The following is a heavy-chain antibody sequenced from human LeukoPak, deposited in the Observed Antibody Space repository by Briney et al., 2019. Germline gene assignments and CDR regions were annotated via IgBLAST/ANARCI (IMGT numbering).Heavy chain of an antibody. D-gene: IGHD3-16*01. CDR2: TYYRSKWYS. Sequence: SQTLSLTCAISGDSVSSNSGAWNWIRQSPSRGLEWLGRTYYRSKWYSHYTVSVKSRITINPDTSENQFSLQLNSVTPEDTAVYYCARGNDGYIDYWGQGTLVTVSS. J-gene: IGHJ4*02. CDR1: GDSVSSNSGA. V-gene: IGHV6-1*01. CDR3: ARGNDGYIDY.